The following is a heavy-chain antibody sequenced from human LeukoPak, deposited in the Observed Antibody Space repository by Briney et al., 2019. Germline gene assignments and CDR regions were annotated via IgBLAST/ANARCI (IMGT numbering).Heavy chain of an antibody. D-gene: IGHD5-12*01. J-gene: IGHJ4*02. CDR2: ISGSGGST. Sequence: EGSLRLSCAASGFTFSSYAMSWVRQAPGKGPEWVSGISGSGGSTYYADSVKGRFTISRDNSKNTLYLQMNSLRAEDTAVYYCAKRGANSGYDEWGQGTLVTVSS. CDR3: AKRGANSGYDE. CDR1: GFTFSSYA. V-gene: IGHV3-23*01.